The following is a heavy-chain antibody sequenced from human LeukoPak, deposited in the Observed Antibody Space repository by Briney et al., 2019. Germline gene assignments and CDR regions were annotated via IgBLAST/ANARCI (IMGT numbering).Heavy chain of an antibody. V-gene: IGHV4-39*01. CDR2: IYYSGST. D-gene: IGHD5-12*01. J-gene: IGHJ4*02. Sequence: SETLSLTCTVSGGSISSSSYYWGWIRQPPGKGLEWIGSIYYSGSTYYNPSLKSRVTISVDTSKNQFSLKLSSVTAADTAVYYCARRSGYLVISFDYWGQGTLVIVSS. CDR3: ARRSGYLVISFDY. CDR1: GGSISSSSYY.